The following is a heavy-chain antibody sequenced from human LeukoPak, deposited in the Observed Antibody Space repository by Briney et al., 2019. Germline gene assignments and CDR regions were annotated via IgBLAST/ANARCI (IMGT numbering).Heavy chain of an antibody. D-gene: IGHD1-26*01. J-gene: IGHJ4*02. V-gene: IGHV4-34*01. CDR3: ARQWELLRDY. CDR2: INHSGST. Sequence: SETLSLTCAVYGGSFSGYYWSWIRQPPGKGLEWIGEINHSGSTNYNPSLKSRVTISVDTSKNQFSLKLSSVTAADTAVYYCARQWELLRDYWGQGTLVTVSS. CDR1: GGSFSGYY.